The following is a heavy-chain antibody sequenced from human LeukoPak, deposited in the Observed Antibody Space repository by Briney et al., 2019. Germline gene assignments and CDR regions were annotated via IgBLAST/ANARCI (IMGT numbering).Heavy chain of an antibody. CDR2: INSDGSST. CDR3: GTDMVKGY. V-gene: IGHV3-74*01. Sequence: GGSLRLSCAVSGFTFSSYWMHWGRQAPGKGLVWVSRINSDGSSTNYADSVKGRFTISRDNAKNALYLQMNSLRAEDAAVYYCGTDMVKGYWGQGTLLTVAS. D-gene: IGHD2-21*01. CDR1: GFTFSSYW. J-gene: IGHJ4*02.